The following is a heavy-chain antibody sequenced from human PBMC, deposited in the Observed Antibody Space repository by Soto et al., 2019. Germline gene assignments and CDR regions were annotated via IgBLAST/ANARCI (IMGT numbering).Heavy chain of an antibody. Sequence: SLRLSCAASGFPFAEHAMHWVRQAPGKGLEWVAAITGDIVFTDYADSVKGRFTVSRDNGENSLFLQMNSLRPEDTAVYYCAKDSDRSGVYDKSYCEYWGKGDLVIVSA. J-gene: IGHJ4*03. D-gene: IGHD3-22*01. V-gene: IGHV3-9*01. CDR2: ITGDIVFT. CDR1: GFPFAEHA. CDR3: AKDSDRSGVYDKSYCEY.